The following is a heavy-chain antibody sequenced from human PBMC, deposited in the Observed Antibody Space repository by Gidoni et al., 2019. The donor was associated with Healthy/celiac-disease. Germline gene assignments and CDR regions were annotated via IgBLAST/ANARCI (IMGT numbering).Heavy chain of an antibody. CDR2: ISSSSSYI. CDR3: ARDHCSGGSCYSY. D-gene: IGHD2-15*01. CDR1: GFTFSSYS. J-gene: IGHJ4*02. Sequence: EVQLVESGGGLVKPGGSLRLSCAASGFTFSSYSMNWVRQAPGKGLEWVSSISSSSSYIYYADSVKGRFTISRDNAKNSLYLQMNSLRAEDTAVYYCARDHCSGGSCYSYWGQGTLVTVSS. V-gene: IGHV3-21*01.